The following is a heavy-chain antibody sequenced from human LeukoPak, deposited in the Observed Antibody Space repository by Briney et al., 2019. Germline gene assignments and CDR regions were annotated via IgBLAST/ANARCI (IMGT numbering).Heavy chain of an antibody. CDR3: ARADVYYYDSSGYYYFDY. J-gene: IGHJ4*02. CDR1: GYTFTSYD. D-gene: IGHD3-22*01. V-gene: IGHV1-18*01. Sequence: SVKVSCKASGYTFTSYDINWVRQAPGQGLEWMGWISAYNGNTNYAQKLQGRVTMTTDTSTSTAYMELRSRRSDDTAVYYCARADVYYYDSSGYYYFDYWGQGTLVTVSS. CDR2: ISAYNGNT.